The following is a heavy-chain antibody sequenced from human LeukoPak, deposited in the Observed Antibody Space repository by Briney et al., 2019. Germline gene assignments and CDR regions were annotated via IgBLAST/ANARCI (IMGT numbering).Heavy chain of an antibody. CDR1: GRTVSSNY. CDR3: ARATVRYNWFDP. V-gene: IGHV3-53*01. CDR2: IYSGGST. J-gene: IGHJ5*02. D-gene: IGHD4-17*01. Sequence: GGSLRLSCAASGRTVSSNYMSWVRQAPGKGLEWVSVIYSGGSTYYADSVKGRFTISRDNSKNTLYLQMNSLRAEDTAVYYCARATVRYNWFDPWGQGTLVTVSS.